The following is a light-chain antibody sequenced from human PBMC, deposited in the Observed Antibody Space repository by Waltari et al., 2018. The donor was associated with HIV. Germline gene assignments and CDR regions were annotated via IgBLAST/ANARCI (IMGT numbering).Light chain of an antibody. CDR3: SSYTANSRI. CDR1: SSDVGGHNS. V-gene: IGLV2-14*03. Sequence: QSALTQPASVSGSLGQSITISCTGTSSDVGGHNSVSWYQQHPGKAPKLSISDVSDRPSGVSNRCAGSKSGNTASLTISGLQAEDEADYYCSSYTANSRIFGGGTRLTVL. CDR2: DVS. J-gene: IGLJ2*01.